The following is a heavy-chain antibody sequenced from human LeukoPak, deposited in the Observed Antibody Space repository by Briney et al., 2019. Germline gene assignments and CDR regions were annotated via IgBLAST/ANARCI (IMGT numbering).Heavy chain of an antibody. CDR2: ISSSSSYI. Sequence: GGSLRLPCAASGFTFSSYSMNWVRQAPGKGLEWVSSISSSSSYIYYADSVNGRFTISRDNAKNSLYLQMNSLRAEDTAVYYCASAVGAKGTFDYWGQGTLVTVSS. J-gene: IGHJ4*02. CDR3: ASAVGAKGTFDY. CDR1: GFTFSSYS. D-gene: IGHD1-26*01. V-gene: IGHV3-21*01.